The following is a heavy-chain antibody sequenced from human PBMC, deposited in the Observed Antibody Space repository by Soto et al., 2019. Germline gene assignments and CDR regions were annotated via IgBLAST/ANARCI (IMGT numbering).Heavy chain of an antibody. CDR1: GFTFSGYA. D-gene: IGHD3-9*01. V-gene: IGHV3-23*01. J-gene: IGHJ3*02. Sequence: PGGSLRLSCAASGFTFSGYAMSWVRQSPGKGLEWVSAISGSGGSTYYADSVKGRFTISRDNSKNTLYLQMNSLRAEDTAVYYCAKDGPNPRPVLRYFDWRGAFDIWGQGTMVTVSS. CDR3: AKDGPNPRPVLRYFDWRGAFDI. CDR2: ISGSGGST.